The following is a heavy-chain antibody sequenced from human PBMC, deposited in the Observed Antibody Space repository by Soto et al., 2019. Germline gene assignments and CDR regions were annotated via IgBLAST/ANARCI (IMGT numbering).Heavy chain of an antibody. CDR3: ARVIPGAEAWFGP. CDR2: ISAYTDNP. Sequence: QVQLVQSGGEVKKPGASVKDSCKASGYTFTNYGVTWVRQAPGQGLEWMGWISAYTDNPNYAQKFQGRVTMTIDTSTTTAYMDLRSLTSDDTAVYYCARVIPGAEAWFGPWGQGTLVTVSS. V-gene: IGHV1-18*01. J-gene: IGHJ5*02. D-gene: IGHD2-2*01. CDR1: GYTFTNYG.